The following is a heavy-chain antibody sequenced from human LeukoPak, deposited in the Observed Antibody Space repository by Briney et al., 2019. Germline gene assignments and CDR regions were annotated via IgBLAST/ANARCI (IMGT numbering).Heavy chain of an antibody. CDR1: SGSFSGYY. D-gene: IGHD2-2*01. CDR2: INHSGST. J-gene: IGHJ5*02. V-gene: IGHV4-34*01. CDR3: ARAHRTLVVPAAKKGGFDP. Sequence: SETLSLTCAVYSGSFSGYYWSWIRQPPGKGLEWIGEINHSGSTNYNPSLKSRVTISVDTSKNQFSLKLSSVTAADTAVYYCARAHRTLVVPAAKKGGFDPWGQGTLVTVSS.